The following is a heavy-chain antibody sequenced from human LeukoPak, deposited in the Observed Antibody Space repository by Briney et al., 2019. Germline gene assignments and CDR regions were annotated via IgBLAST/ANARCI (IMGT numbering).Heavy chain of an antibody. D-gene: IGHD2-2*01. CDR1: GGSISSGHW. V-gene: IGHV4-4*02. J-gene: IGHJ4*02. CDR2: IYHSGST. CDR3: APHPQGYCDSTGCPHFAY. Sequence: SETLSLTCAVSGGSISSGHWWSWVRQPPGKGLEWIGEIYHSGSTNYNPSLKSRVTISVDKSKNQFSLKLNSVTAADTAVYYGAPHPQGYCDSTGCPHFAYWGQGPLVTVSS.